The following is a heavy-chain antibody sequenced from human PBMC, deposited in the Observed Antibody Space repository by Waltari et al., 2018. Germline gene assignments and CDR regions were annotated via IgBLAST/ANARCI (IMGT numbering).Heavy chain of an antibody. V-gene: IGHV3-30*01. CDR3: ARWGYIVVVTAITGNYFDY. D-gene: IGHD2-21*02. CDR1: GFTFSSYA. J-gene: IGHJ4*02. Sequence: GFTFSSYAMHWVRQAPGKGLEWVAVISYDGSNKYYADSVKGRFTISRDNSKNTLYLQMNSLRAEDTAVYYCARWGYIVVVTAITGNYFDYWGQGTLVTVSS. CDR2: ISYDGSNK.